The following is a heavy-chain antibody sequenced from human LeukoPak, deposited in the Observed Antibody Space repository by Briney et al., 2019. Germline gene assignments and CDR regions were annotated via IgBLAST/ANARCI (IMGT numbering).Heavy chain of an antibody. V-gene: IGHV4-59*01. CDR2: INYSGST. D-gene: IGHD6-19*01. CDR1: SGSFRTYY. CDR3: ARDKAVPGTGVFGSYYYYYMDV. J-gene: IGHJ6*03. Sequence: TSETLSLTCTVSSGSFRTYYWSWIRQPPGKGLEWIGNINYSGSTNYNPSLKSRVTISVDTSKNQVSLKLSSVTAADTAVYYCARDKAVPGTGVFGSYYYYYMDVWGKGTTVTVSS.